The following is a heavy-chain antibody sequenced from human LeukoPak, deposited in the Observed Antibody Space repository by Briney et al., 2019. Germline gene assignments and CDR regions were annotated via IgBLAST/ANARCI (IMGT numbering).Heavy chain of an antibody. V-gene: IGHV1-69*04. CDR2: IIPILGIA. CDR1: GGAFSSYA. J-gene: IGHJ4*02. D-gene: IGHD1-26*01. Sequence: GASVKVSCKASGGAFSSYAISWVRQAPGQGLEWMGRIIPILGIANYAQKFQGRVTMTTDTSASTAYMELRSLRSDDTAVYYCAREIPLLDFRELYPLDYWGQGTLVTVSS. CDR3: AREIPLLDFRELYPLDY.